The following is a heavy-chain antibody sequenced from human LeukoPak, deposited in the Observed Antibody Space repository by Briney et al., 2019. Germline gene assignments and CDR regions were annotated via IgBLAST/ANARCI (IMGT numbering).Heavy chain of an antibody. CDR1: GFTFSSYG. J-gene: IGHJ4*02. Sequence: PGGSLRLSCAASGFTFSSYGMHWVRQAPGKGLEWVSYISSSGSTIYYADSVKGRFTISRDNAKNSLYLQMNSLRAEDTAVYYCSREKAGAFDYWGQGTLVTVSS. V-gene: IGHV3-48*03. CDR3: SREKAGAFDY. CDR2: ISSSGSTI. D-gene: IGHD3-10*01.